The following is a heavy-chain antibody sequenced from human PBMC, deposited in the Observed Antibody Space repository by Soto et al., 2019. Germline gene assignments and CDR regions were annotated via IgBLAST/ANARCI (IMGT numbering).Heavy chain of an antibody. Sequence: GGSLRLSCVASGFTFGDFAISWVRQAPGKGLEWVAAVGGSGGSTYYADSVKGRFTISRDNSKNTLYLQMNSLRAEDTAVYYCAKVGAAHDAFEILGQGTMLTVSS. V-gene: IGHV3-23*01. J-gene: IGHJ3*02. CDR1: GFTFGDFA. D-gene: IGHD2-15*01. CDR2: VGGSGGST. CDR3: AKVGAAHDAFEI.